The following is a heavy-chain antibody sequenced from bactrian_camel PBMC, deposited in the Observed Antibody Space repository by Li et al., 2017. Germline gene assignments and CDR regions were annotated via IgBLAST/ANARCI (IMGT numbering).Heavy chain of an antibody. CDR2: IDSYSKT. CDR1: GYTYSSFC. D-gene: IGHD4*01. V-gene: IGHV3-2*01. CDR3: AADGRLRGACDNADFGY. Sequence: VQLVESGGDSVQAGGSLRLSCAAFGYTYSSFCVGWFRQAPGKEREEVARIDSYSKTRYAASLKGRFRISKDNSKDTLSLLMNNLEPEDTAIYYCAADGRLRGACDNADFGYWGQGTQVTVS. J-gene: IGHJ6*01.